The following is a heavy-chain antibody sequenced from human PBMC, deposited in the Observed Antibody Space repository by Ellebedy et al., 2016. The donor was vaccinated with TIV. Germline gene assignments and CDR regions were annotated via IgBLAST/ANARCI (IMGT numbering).Heavy chain of an antibody. J-gene: IGHJ1*01. CDR3: ATGILSSRRQQPVLIQY. V-gene: IGHV3-48*02. CDR2: ISSSSSTV. Sequence: GESLKISCAASGFTFNRFSMNWVRQAPGKGLEWLSYISSSSSTVYYAVSVKGRFTISRDSANNSLFLQMRSLRDEETAVYYCATGILSSRRQQPVLIQYWGQGTLVTVSS. D-gene: IGHD6-13*01. CDR1: GFTFNRFS.